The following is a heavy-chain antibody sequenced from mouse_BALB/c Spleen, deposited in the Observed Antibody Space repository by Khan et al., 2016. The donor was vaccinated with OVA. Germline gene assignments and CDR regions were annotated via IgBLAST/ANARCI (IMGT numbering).Heavy chain of an antibody. D-gene: IGHD1-2*01. J-gene: IGHJ4*01. V-gene: IGHV1S137*01. Sequence: QVQLQQSGAELVRPGVSVKISCKGSGYPFTDYTIHWVKPSHAKSLEWIGVISTYYGAANYNQQFKDQATMTVDNSSNPAYLERASLPSDDSAIYYWERSLITTASLDAMDYWGQGTAVTVSS. CDR3: ERSLITTASLDAMDY. CDR2: ISTYYGAA. CDR1: GYPFTDYT.